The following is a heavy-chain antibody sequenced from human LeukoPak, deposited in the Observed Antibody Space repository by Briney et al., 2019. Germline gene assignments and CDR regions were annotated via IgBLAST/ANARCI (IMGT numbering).Heavy chain of an antibody. J-gene: IGHJ4*02. CDR2: ISSDGGTT. CDR3: ARDSCDGFRRLFFYYFDY. D-gene: IGHD2-21*01. Sequence: GGSLRLSCAASGFTFSNYPMHWVRQAPGKGLEYVSGISSDGGTTYYGRSVRGRVIVSRDNSQNTLFLQMGSLTTGDRAVYYCARDSCDGFRRLFFYYFDYWGQGTAVSVPA. CDR1: GFTFSNYP. V-gene: IGHV3-64*01.